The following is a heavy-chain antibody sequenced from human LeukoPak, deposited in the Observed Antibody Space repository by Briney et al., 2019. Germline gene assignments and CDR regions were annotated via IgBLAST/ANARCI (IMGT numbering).Heavy chain of an antibody. J-gene: IGHJ3*02. CDR3: ARARDVYSAFDI. CDR1: GFTFSDYY. CDR2: IRSSGSTT. D-gene: IGHD2-15*01. V-gene: IGHV3-11*01. Sequence: GGSLRLSCAASGFTFSDYYMSWIRQAPGKGLEWVPDIRSSGSTTYYADSVKGRFTISRDNAKNSLHLQMNSLKDEDTAVYYCARARDVYSAFDIWGQGTMVTVSS.